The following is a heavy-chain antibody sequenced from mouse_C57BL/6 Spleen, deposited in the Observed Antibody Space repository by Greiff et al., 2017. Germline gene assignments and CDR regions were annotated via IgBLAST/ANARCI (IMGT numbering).Heavy chain of an antibody. V-gene: IGHV14-3*01. J-gene: IGHJ4*01. CDR3: ASDGSSYGYAMDY. CDR2: IDPANGNP. Sequence: VHVKQSVAELVRPGASVKLSCTASGFNIKNTYMHWVKQRPEQGLEWIGRIDPANGNPKYAPKFQGKATITADTSSNTAYLQLSSLTSEDTAIYYCASDGSSYGYAMDYWGQGTSVTVSS. CDR1: GFNIKNTY. D-gene: IGHD1-1*01.